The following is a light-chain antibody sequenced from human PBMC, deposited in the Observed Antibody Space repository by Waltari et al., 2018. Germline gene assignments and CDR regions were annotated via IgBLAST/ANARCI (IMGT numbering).Light chain of an antibody. Sequence: DLVLTQSPDSLAVSLGERATINCKSSQNILYTSNNKTYLTWYQQNAGQPPKLLFYWASTREAWVPDRVIGSGSGTDFTLTISSLQAEDGAVYYGQQYYSSPYTFGQGTRLEIK. V-gene: IGKV4-1*01. CDR3: QQYYSSPYT. CDR1: QNILYTSNNKTY. CDR2: WAS. J-gene: IGKJ2*01.